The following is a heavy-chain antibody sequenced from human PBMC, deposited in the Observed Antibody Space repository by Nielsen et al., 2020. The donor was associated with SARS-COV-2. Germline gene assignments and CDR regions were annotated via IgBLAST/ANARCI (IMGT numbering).Heavy chain of an antibody. CDR2: IYYSGST. J-gene: IGHJ4*02. D-gene: IGHD4-23*01. CDR1: GGSISSYY. CDR3: ASVDYGGNQNFDY. V-gene: IGHV4-59*01. Sequence: SETLSLTCTVSGGSISSYYWSWIRQPPGKGLEWIGYIYYSGSTNYNPSLKSRVTISVDTSKNQFSLKLSSVTAADTAVYYCASVDYGGNQNFDYWGQGTLVTVSS.